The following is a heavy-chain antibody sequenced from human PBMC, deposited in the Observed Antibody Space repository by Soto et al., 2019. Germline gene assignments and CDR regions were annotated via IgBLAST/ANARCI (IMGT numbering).Heavy chain of an antibody. CDR3: AREPTYYYDSSGYY. CDR2: IYYSGST. CDR1: GGSISSGGYY. D-gene: IGHD3-22*01. V-gene: IGHV4-31*03. J-gene: IGHJ4*02. Sequence: SETLSLTCTVSGGSISSGGYYWSWIRQHPGKGLEWIGYIYYSGSTYYNPSLKSRVTISVDTSKNQFSLRLSSVTAADTAVYYCAREPTYYYDSSGYYWGQGTLVTVSS.